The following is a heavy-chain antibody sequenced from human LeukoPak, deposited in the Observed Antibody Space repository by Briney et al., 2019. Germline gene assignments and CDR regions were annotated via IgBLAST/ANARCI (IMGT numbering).Heavy chain of an antibody. CDR3: AKSVVVAATGYYFDY. J-gene: IGHJ4*02. Sequence: GGSLRLSCAASGFIFSSYAMSWVRQAPGEGLEWVSGISGSGGTTFYTDSVKGRFTISRDNSKNTLYLQMTSLRAEDTAVYYCAKSVVVAATGYYFDYWGQGSLVTVPS. V-gene: IGHV3-23*01. D-gene: IGHD2-15*01. CDR1: GFIFSSYA. CDR2: ISGSGGTT.